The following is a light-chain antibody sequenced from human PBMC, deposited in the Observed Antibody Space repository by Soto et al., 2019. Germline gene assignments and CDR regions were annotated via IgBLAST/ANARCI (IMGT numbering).Light chain of an antibody. Sequence: QSVLTQPASVSGSPGQSITISCTGTSSDVGAYNHVSWYQQHPGKVPKVMIYEVNNRPSGVSNRFSASKSGNTASLTISGLQAEDEAAYYCSSYTSSSTLFGTGTKLTVL. V-gene: IGLV2-14*03. J-gene: IGLJ1*01. CDR1: SSDVGAYNH. CDR3: SSYTSSSTL. CDR2: EVN.